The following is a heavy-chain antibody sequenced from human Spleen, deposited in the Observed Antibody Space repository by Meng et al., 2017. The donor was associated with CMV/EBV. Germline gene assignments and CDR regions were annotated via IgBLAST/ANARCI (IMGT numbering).Heavy chain of an antibody. CDR3: ATGPKAIAARPRTSYFDY. CDR2: FDPEDGET. J-gene: IGHJ4*02. CDR1: GYTLTELS. V-gene: IGHV1-24*01. D-gene: IGHD6-6*01. Sequence: ASVKVSCKVSGYTLTELSMHWVRQAPGKGLEWMGGFDPEDGETIYAQKFQGRVTMTEDTSTDTAYMELSSLRSEDTAVYYCATGPKAIAARPRTSYFDYWGQGTLVTVSS.